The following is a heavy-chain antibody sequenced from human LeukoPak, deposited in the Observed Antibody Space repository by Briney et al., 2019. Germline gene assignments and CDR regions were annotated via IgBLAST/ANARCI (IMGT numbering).Heavy chain of an antibody. D-gene: IGHD4-17*01. Sequence: GGSLRLSFPAPGFPFSSYARTWFGKAQGKGLDWFSAVSTSGGSTYYADSVKGRFTVSRDNSKNTLFLQMNSLRAGDTAVYYCAKQGDFGDYYFDSWGQGTLVTVSS. V-gene: IGHV3-23*01. J-gene: IGHJ4*02. CDR2: VSTSGGST. CDR1: GFPFSSYA. CDR3: AKQGDFGDYYFDS.